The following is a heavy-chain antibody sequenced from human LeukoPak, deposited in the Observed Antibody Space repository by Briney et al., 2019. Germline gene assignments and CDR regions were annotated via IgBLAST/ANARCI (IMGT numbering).Heavy chain of an antibody. V-gene: IGHV1-18*01. CDR2: ISAYNGNT. CDR1: GYTFTSYG. J-gene: IGHJ4*02. Sequence: ASVKVSCKASGYTFTSYGISWVRQAPGQGLEWMGWISAYNGNTNYAQKLQGRVTMTTDTSTSTAYMELRSLRPDDTAVYYCARPRLMYSSGWYGDWGQGTLVTVSS. CDR3: ARPRLMYSSGWYGD. D-gene: IGHD6-19*01.